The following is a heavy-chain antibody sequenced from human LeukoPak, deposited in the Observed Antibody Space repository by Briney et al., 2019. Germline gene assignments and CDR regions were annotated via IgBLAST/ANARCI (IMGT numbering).Heavy chain of an antibody. J-gene: IGHJ6*03. CDR1: GGSISSYY. CDR2: IYYSGST. CDR3: ARALSFYDFWSGYQMGYYYYMDV. V-gene: IGHV4-59*01. D-gene: IGHD3-3*01. Sequence: SETLSLTCTVSGGSISSYYWSWIRQPPGKGLEWIGYIYYSGSTNYNPSLKSRVTISVDTSKNQVSLKLSSVTAADTAVYYCARALSFYDFWSGYQMGYYYYMDVWGKGTTVTVSS.